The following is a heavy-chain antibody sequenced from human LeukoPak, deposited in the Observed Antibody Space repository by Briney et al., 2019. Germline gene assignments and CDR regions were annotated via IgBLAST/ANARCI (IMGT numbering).Heavy chain of an antibody. CDR1: GGSISRYC. D-gene: IGHD4-17*01. J-gene: IGHJ4*02. CDR3: ARGPTVTTDY. V-gene: IGHV4-59*01. Sequence: SETLSLTCIVSGGSISRYCWDWFRQPPGKGLEWIGHICYSGSTNYNPSLKSRVTISVDTSKNQFSLKLSSVTAADTAVYYCARGPTVTTDYWGQGTLVTVSS. CDR2: ICYSGST.